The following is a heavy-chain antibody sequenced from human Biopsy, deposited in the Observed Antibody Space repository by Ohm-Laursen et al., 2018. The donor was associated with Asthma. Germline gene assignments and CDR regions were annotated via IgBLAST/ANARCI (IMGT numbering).Heavy chain of an antibody. J-gene: IGHJ4*02. CDR1: GFTFSDYY. CDR2: ISSSGATI. CDR3: ARVMELELLDY. V-gene: IGHV3-11*01. Sequence: SLRLSCSVSGFTFSDYYMSWIRQAPGKGLEWVSYISSSGATIYYADSVRGRFTISRDNAKNSLYLQMNSLRAEDTAVYYCARVMELELLDYWGQGTLVTVSS. D-gene: IGHD1-7*01.